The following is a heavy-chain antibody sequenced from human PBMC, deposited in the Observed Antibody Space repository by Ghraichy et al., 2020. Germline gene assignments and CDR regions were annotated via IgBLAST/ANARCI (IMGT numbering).Heavy chain of an antibody. CDR3: TTCRRIGELWSYYFDY. V-gene: IGHV3-15*01. CDR1: GFTFSNAW. D-gene: IGHD3-10*01. Sequence: GGSLRLSCAASGFTFSNAWMSWVRQAPGKGLEWVGRIKSKTDGGTTDYAAPVKGRFTISRDDSKNTLYLQMNSLKTEDTAVYYCTTCRRIGELWSYYFDYWGQGTLVTVSS. J-gene: IGHJ4*02. CDR2: IKSKTDGGTT.